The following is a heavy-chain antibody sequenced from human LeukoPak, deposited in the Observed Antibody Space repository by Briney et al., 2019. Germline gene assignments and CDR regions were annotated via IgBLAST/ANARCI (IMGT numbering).Heavy chain of an antibody. V-gene: IGHV4-59*01. D-gene: IGHD3-22*01. Sequence: SETLSLTCTVSGGSISSYYWSWIRQPPGKGLECIGYIYYSGSTNYTPSLKSRVTISVDTSKNQFSLKLSSVTAADTAVYYCARSGWLSFYFDYWGQGTLVTVSS. CDR3: ARSGWLSFYFDY. J-gene: IGHJ4*02. CDR2: IYYSGST. CDR1: GGSISSYY.